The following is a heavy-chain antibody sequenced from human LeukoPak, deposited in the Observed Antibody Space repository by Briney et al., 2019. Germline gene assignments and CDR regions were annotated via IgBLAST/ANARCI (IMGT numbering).Heavy chain of an antibody. CDR3: ARAFIGDAFDI. Sequence: SETLSLTCTVSGGSISSGGYSWSWIRQPLGKGLEWIGYIYHSGSTYYNPSLKSRVTISVDRSKNQFSLKLSSVTAADTAVYYCARAFIGDAFDIWGQGTMVTVSS. CDR1: GGSISSGGYS. CDR2: IYHSGST. D-gene: IGHD1-26*01. J-gene: IGHJ3*02. V-gene: IGHV4-30-2*01.